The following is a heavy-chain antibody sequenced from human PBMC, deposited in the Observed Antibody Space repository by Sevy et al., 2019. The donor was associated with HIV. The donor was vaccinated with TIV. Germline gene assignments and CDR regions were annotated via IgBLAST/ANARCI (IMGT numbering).Heavy chain of an antibody. Sequence: ASVKFSCKVSGYTLSQLSLHWVRQAPGKGLEWMGSFEPEDAETIYAQKFQGRVTMTEDRSTDPAYMELSSLRSEDTAVYFCATTKDYYDSSGSPFDYWGQGTLVTVSS. CDR2: FEPEDAET. CDR3: ATTKDYYDSSGSPFDY. CDR1: GYTLSQLS. J-gene: IGHJ4*02. V-gene: IGHV1-24*01. D-gene: IGHD3-22*01.